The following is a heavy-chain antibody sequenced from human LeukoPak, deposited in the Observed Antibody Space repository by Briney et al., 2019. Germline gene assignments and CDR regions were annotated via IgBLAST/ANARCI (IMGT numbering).Heavy chain of an antibody. CDR3: VRGIVGVTAPDY. CDR2: IYSSVTT. J-gene: IGHJ4*02. V-gene: IGHV4-4*07. D-gene: IGHD1-26*01. CDR1: GGSISSYK. Sequence: SETLSLTCTVSGGSISSYKWSWIRQPAGKGLEWIGRIYSSVTTNYNPSLKSRVTMSVDTSKNQFSLKLTSVTAADTAVYSCVRGIVGVTAPDYWGQGALVIVSS.